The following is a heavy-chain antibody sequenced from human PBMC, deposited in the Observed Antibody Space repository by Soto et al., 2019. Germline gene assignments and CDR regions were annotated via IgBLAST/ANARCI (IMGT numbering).Heavy chain of an antibody. CDR2: LNWRGANF. D-gene: IGHD5-12*01. CDR1: GFSVDRYA. Sequence: LRLSCTSSGFSVDRYAMHWVRQDPGKGLEWVAGLNWRGANFAYADSVKGRFTISRDNAKNSLFLQMDSLRPEVTALYSCAKERYDLSRYEVALDYWGHGTPVAVSS. V-gene: IGHV3-9*01. J-gene: IGHJ4*01. CDR3: AKERYDLSRYEVALDY.